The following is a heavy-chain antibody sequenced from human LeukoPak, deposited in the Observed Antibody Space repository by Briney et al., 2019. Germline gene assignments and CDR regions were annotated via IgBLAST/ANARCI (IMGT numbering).Heavy chain of an antibody. CDR1: GSTFTSYW. D-gene: IGHD4-23*01. V-gene: IGHV5-51*01. CDR2: IYPGDSDI. J-gene: IGHJ4*02. Sequence: GESLQISCKGSGSTFTSYWIGWVRQMPGKGLEWMGIIYPGDSDIRYSPSFQGQVTISAAKSISTAYLQWSSLKASGTAMYYCARQFGGNSEFDYWGQGTLVTVSS. CDR3: ARQFGGNSEFDY.